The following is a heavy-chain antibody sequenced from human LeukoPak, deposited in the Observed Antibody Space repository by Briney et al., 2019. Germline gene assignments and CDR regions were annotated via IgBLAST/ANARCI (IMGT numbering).Heavy chain of an antibody. D-gene: IGHD1-26*01. CDR1: VYTLAELS. CDR3: ATFSYGPSGG. J-gene: IGHJ4*02. V-gene: IGHV1-24*01. CDR2: FDAEDGET. Sequence: GPSLRVSCKVSVYTLAELSMHWVRQSPSHGREWMGGFDAEDGETIYAQKFQGRVTMTEDTSTDTAYMELSRLRSEDTAVYYCATFSYGPSGGWGQGTLVTVSS.